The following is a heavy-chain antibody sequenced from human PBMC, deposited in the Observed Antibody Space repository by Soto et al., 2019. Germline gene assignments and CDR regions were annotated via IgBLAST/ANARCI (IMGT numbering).Heavy chain of an antibody. CDR2: ISHDGSSK. V-gene: IGHV3-30-3*01. D-gene: IGHD3-10*01. CDR1: GFTFSSYA. J-gene: IGHJ4*02. Sequence: QEQLVESGGGVVQPGRSLTLSCGASGFTFSSYAIHWVRQAPGKGLEWVATISHDGSSKYYAESVKGRFTISRDNSKNTLFLQMNSLRNEDTALYYCARMATIRGVIITAFDYWGQGTLVTVSS. CDR3: ARMATIRGVIITAFDY.